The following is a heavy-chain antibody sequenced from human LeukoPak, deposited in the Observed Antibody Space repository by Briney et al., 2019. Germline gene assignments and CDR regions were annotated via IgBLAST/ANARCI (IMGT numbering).Heavy chain of an antibody. Sequence: PSETLSLTCAVSGGSISSYYWSWIRQPPGKGLEWIGYLSYTGITTYNPSLKGRVTISLDMSKNQFSLNLTSVTAADTAVYYCARSGYGDSVYGHWGRGTLVTVSS. CDR1: GGSISSYY. CDR2: LSYTGIT. V-gene: IGHV4-59*01. CDR3: ARSGYGDSVYGH. D-gene: IGHD4-17*01. J-gene: IGHJ4*02.